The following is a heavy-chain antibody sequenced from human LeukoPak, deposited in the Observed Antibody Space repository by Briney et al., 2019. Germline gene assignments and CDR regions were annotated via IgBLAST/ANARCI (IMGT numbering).Heavy chain of an antibody. Sequence: PGGSLRLSRAASGFIFDDYAMHWVRQAPGKGLEWVSLISGDGGRSFYADSVKGRFTISRDNSKNSLYLHMNSLRTDDTALYYCAKDGGYCSSTSCYRGPNYFFDGMDVWGQGTTVIVSS. CDR3: AKDGGYCSSTSCYRGPNYFFDGMDV. CDR2: ISGDGGRS. D-gene: IGHD2-2*01. CDR1: GFIFDDYA. J-gene: IGHJ6*02. V-gene: IGHV3-43*02.